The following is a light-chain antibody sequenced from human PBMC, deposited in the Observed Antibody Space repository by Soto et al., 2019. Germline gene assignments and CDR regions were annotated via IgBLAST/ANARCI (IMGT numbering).Light chain of an antibody. CDR3: HQSYSSPRP. CDR2: AAP. CDR1: QSIGTY. V-gene: IGKV1-39*01. J-gene: IGKJ4*01. Sequence: DIQMTQSPSSLSASVGDRVTITCRARQSIGTYLKCYQQRPGQAPSLLIYAAPKLQSAVPSRFSRSLSGTEFTLTIPSLQPADVARYYCHQSYSSPRPFGGGNKVESK.